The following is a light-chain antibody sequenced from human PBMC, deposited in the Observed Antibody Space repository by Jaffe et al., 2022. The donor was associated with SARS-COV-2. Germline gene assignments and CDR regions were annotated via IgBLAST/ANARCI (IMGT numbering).Light chain of an antibody. CDR2: DAS. Sequence: EIVLTQVPATLSLSPGERATLSCRASQSVNNHLAWYQQRPGQAPRLLIYDASNRATGIPARFSGSGSGTDFTLTISSLEPEDSAVYSCQQRSNWPPTFGGGTKVEIK. J-gene: IGKJ4*01. CDR3: QQRSNWPPT. V-gene: IGKV3-11*01. CDR1: QSVNNH.